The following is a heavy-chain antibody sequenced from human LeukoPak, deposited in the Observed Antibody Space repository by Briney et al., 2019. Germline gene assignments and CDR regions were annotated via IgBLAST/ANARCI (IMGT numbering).Heavy chain of an antibody. CDR1: GFTFSNHH. J-gene: IGHJ4*02. D-gene: IGHD5-12*01. CDR2: IDEYGTTI. CDR3: ATDLSGRQDY. V-gene: IGHV3-74*01. Sequence: GGSLRLSCSASGFTFSNHHMTWVRQAPGKGLVWVSRIDEYGTTINYADSVKGRFTISRNNAGDTLFLQMNSLRAEDTGVYYCATDLSGRQDYWGQGTLVTVSS.